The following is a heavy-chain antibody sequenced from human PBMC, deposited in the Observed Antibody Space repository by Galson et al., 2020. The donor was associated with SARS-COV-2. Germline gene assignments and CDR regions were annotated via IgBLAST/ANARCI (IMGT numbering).Heavy chain of an antibody. D-gene: IGHD2-15*01. CDR2: ISWNSGSI. CDR1: GFTFDDYA. V-gene: IGHV3-9*01. CDR3: AKDSCSGGSCYWFDP. J-gene: IGHJ5*02. Sequence: SLKISCAASGFTFDDYAMHWVRQAPGKGLEWVSGISWNSGSIGYADSVKGRFTISRDNAKNSLYLQMNSLRAEDTALYYCAKDSCSGGSCYWFDPWGQGTLVTVSS.